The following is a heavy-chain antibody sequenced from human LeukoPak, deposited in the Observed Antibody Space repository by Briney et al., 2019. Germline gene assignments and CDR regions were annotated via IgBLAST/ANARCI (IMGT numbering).Heavy chain of an antibody. D-gene: IGHD5-18*01. CDR3: ARHLRGYSFGYWGD. Sequence: PETLSLTCTVSGGSINSYYWSWIRQPPGKGLEWIGYIYYSGSTNYNPPLESRVTISVDTSKNQFSLKLRSVTAADTAVYYCARHLRGYSFGYWGDWGQGILVTVSS. CDR1: GGSINSYY. CDR2: IYYSGST. V-gene: IGHV4-59*08. J-gene: IGHJ4*02.